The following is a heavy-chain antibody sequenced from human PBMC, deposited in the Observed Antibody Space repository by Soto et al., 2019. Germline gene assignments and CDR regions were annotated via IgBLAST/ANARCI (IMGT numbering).Heavy chain of an antibody. J-gene: IGHJ2*01. CDR3: ARAKDDTGGYYYWYFDL. CDR1: GGSFRSFY. Sequence: SETLSLTCTVSGGSFRSFYWTWIRQPPGKGLEFIGFIYYSGSTNYNPSLKSRVTISMDTSENQFFLRLSSVTAADTAVYYCARAKDDTGGYYYWYFDLWGRGTLVTVSS. V-gene: IGHV4-59*01. CDR2: IYYSGST. D-gene: IGHD3-22*01.